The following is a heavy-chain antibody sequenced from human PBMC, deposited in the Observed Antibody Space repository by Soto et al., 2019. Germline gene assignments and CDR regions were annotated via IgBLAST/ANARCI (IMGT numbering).Heavy chain of an antibody. D-gene: IGHD3-22*01. Sequence: QVQLQESGPGLVKPSETLSLTCTVSGGSISSYYWSWIRQPPGKGLEWIGYIYYSGSTNYNPSLKSRVTISVDTSKNQFSLKLSSVTAADTAVYYCAREAPSGDDSSGGWFDPWGQGTLVTVSS. CDR2: IYYSGST. V-gene: IGHV4-59*01. CDR3: AREAPSGDDSSGGWFDP. CDR1: GGSISSYY. J-gene: IGHJ5*02.